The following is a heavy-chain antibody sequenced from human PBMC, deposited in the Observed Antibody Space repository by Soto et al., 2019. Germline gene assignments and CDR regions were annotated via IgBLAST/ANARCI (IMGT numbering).Heavy chain of an antibody. J-gene: IGHJ6*02. V-gene: IGHV4-4*07. Sequence: PSETLSLTCTVSGGSISSYYWSWIRQPAGKGLEWIGRIYTSGSTNYNPSLKSRVTMSVDTSKNQFSLKLSSVTAADTAVYYCARDRDNWNDDYYYYGMDVWGQGTTVTSP. CDR2: IYTSGST. CDR3: ARDRDNWNDDYYYYGMDV. CDR1: GGSISSYY. D-gene: IGHD1-20*01.